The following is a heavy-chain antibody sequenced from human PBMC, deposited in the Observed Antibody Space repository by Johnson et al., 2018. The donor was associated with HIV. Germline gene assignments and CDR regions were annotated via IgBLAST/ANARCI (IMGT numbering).Heavy chain of an antibody. D-gene: IGHD2-21*01. J-gene: IGHJ3*02. CDR3: ARGGGDCGGDCFLGAFDI. CDR2: ISSSGSTR. V-gene: IGHV3-11*04. Sequence: MQLVESGGGLVKPGGSLRLSCAASGFTFSDYYMSWIRQAPGQGLEWVSYISSSGSTRYYADSVKGRFTISTDNAKNSLYLQMHSLRAEDTALYYCARGGGDCGGDCFLGAFDIWGQGTMVTVSS. CDR1: GFTFSDYY.